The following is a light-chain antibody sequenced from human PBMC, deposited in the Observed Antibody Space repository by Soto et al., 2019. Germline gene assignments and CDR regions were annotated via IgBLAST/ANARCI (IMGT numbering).Light chain of an antibody. V-gene: IGLV2-14*01. J-gene: IGLJ2*01. CDR1: SSDIGGYNY. CDR3: SAYTSTKIRLV. Sequence: QSALTKPASVSGSPGQSITISCTGTSSDIGGYNYVSWYQQHPGKAPKLMIYEVSNRPSGVSNRFSGSKSGNKASLTISGLQSDDEADYYCSAYTSTKIRLVFGGGTKVTVL. CDR2: EVS.